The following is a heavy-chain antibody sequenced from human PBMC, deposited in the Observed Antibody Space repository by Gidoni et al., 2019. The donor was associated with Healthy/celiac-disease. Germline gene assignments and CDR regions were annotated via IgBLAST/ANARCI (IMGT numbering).Heavy chain of an antibody. CDR1: GFTFRSYA. J-gene: IGHJ5*02. CDR3: ARVRGRANYDWWSGVFDP. Sequence: QVQLVASGGGVFHPGRSLRLSCAASGFTFRSYAMHWVRQAPGNGLEGVAGISYDGSNKYYADSVKGRCTICREKSKNTLYLQMNSLRAEDTAVYYCARVRGRANYDWWSGVFDPWGQGTLVTVSS. D-gene: IGHD3-3*01. CDR2: ISYDGSNK. V-gene: IGHV3-30-3*01.